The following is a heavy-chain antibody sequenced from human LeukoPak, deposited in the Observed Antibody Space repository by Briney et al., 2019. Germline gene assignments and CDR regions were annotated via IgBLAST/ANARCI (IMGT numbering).Heavy chain of an antibody. CDR2: IYSGGST. J-gene: IGHJ4*02. Sequence: GGSLRLSCAASGFTVRNNYMSWVRQAPGKGLEWVSVIYSGGSTYYAGTVKDRFTNSRDNSKNALYLQMNSLRAEDTAVYFCATGERMVRGDGVDYWGQGTLVTVSS. CDR1: GFTVRNNY. V-gene: IGHV3-66*01. CDR3: ATGERMVRGDGVDY. D-gene: IGHD3-10*01.